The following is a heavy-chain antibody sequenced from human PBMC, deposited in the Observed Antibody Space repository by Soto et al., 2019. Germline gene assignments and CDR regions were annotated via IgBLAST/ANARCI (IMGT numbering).Heavy chain of an antibody. D-gene: IGHD5-18*01. CDR1: GGSISSYY. J-gene: IGHJ3*02. Sequence: SSETLSLTCTVSGGSISSYYRSWIRQPPGKGLEWIGYIYYSGSTNYNPSLKSRVTISVDTSKNQFSLKLSSVTAADTAVYYCARRYGKNAFDIWGQGTMVTVSS. CDR2: IYYSGST. CDR3: ARRYGKNAFDI. V-gene: IGHV4-59*01.